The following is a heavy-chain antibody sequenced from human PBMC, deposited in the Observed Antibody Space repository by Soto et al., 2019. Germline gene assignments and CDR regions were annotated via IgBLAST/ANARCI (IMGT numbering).Heavy chain of an antibody. CDR2: KSGSGGST. D-gene: IGHD2-15*01. J-gene: IGHJ4*02. CDR1: GFTFTSYA. CDR3: AKSWGRYFSGSSCYVFDY. V-gene: IGHV3-23*01. Sequence: EVQLLESGGGLVQPGGSLRLSCAASGFTFTSYAMGWFRQAPGMGLEWGSTKSGSGGSTYYADSVKGRFTISRDNSKNTLYLQMNILRADDTALYYCAKSWGRYFSGSSCYVFDYWGQGTLVTVSS.